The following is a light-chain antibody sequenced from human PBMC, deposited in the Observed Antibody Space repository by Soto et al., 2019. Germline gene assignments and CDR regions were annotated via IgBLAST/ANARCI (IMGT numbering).Light chain of an antibody. Sequence: EVVMTQSPATLSVSPGERATLSCRASQSVSSNLAWYQQKPDQAPRLLIYGASTRATGIPARFSGSGSGTEFTLTISSLQSEDFAVYYCQQSNNWPPLTFGGGTKVEIK. V-gene: IGKV3-15*01. CDR3: QQSNNWPPLT. CDR1: QSVSSN. J-gene: IGKJ4*01. CDR2: GAS.